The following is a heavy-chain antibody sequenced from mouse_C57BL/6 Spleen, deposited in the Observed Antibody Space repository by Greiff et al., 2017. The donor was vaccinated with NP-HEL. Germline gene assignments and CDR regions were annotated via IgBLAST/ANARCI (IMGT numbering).Heavy chain of an antibody. J-gene: IGHJ2*01. Sequence: VQLQQPGAELVRPGSSVKLSCKASGYTFTSYWMDWVKQRPGQGLEWIGNIYPSDSETHYNQKFKDKATLTVDKSSSTAYMQLSSLTSEDSAVYYCARKGYLHFDYWGQGTTLTVSS. D-gene: IGHD3-1*01. V-gene: IGHV1-61*01. CDR2: IYPSDSET. CDR3: ARKGYLHFDY. CDR1: GYTFTSYW.